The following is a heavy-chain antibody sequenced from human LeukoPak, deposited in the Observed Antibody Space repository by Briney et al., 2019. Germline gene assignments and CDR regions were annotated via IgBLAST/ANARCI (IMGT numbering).Heavy chain of an antibody. CDR2: ISGSGGNT. CDR1: GFTFSSYG. V-gene: IGHV3-23*01. CDR3: AKDLGAIGSSYYDD. Sequence: PGGSLRLSCAASGFTFSSYGMSWVRQAPGKGLEWVSAISGSGGNTYYADSVKGRFTISRDNSKNTLYLQTNSLRAEDTAVYYCAKDLGAIGSSYYDDWGQGTLVTVSS. J-gene: IGHJ4*02. D-gene: IGHD6-13*01.